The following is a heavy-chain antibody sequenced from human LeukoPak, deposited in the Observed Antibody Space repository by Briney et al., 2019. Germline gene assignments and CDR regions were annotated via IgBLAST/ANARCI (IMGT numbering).Heavy chain of an antibody. CDR3: AAQGGSGDLRY. CDR1: GLTFSHAW. D-gene: IGHD4-17*01. CDR2: IKRIIDGGTT. Sequence: PGGSLRLSCAASGLTFSHAWMSWVRQAPGKGLEWVGRIKRIIDGGTTDYAAPVKGRFTVSRDDSINTLYLQMSSLKTEDTAVYYCAAQGGSGDLRYWGQGTLVTVSS. J-gene: IGHJ4*02. V-gene: IGHV3-15*01.